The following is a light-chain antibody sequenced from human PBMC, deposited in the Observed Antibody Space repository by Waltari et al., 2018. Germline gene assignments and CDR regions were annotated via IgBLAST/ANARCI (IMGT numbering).Light chain of an antibody. V-gene: IGKV1-27*01. J-gene: IGKJ1*01. CDR3: QQYNTYPRT. CDR2: AAS. Sequence: IQMTQSPSSLSASVGDRVTITCRARQGISNDLAWFQQKPGKVPELLIYAASTLQLGVPSRFSGRGSGTDCRLSISSLQPEDFATYYCQQYNTYPRTFGQGTKVEIK. CDR1: QGISND.